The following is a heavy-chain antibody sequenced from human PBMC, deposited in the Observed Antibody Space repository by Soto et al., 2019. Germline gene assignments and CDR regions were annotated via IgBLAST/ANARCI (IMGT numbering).Heavy chain of an antibody. J-gene: IGHJ6*02. Sequence: QPGGSLRLSCAASGFTFSSYAMSWVRQAPGKGLEWVSAISGSGGSTYYADSVKGRFTISRDNSKNTLYLQMNSLRAEDTAVYYCAIITGDHGLYGMDVWGQGTTVTVSS. CDR1: GFTFSSYA. V-gene: IGHV3-23*01. CDR3: AIITGDHGLYGMDV. D-gene: IGHD7-27*01. CDR2: ISGSGGST.